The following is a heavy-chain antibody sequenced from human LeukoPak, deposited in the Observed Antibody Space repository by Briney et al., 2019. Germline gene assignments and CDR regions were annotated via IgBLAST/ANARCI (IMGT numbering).Heavy chain of an antibody. CDR1: LGTLSSYA. D-gene: IGHD3-3*01. V-gene: IGHV1-69*11. CDR2: IIPILGTP. J-gene: IGHJ5*02. CDR3: ARVTLYDFWGGYYNWFDP. Sequence: SVKVSCKASLGTLSSYAISWVRPAPEQGLEWVGRIIPILGTPNYPQKFQGRVTIPSDESTSTAYMELSSLRSEDTAVYYCARVTLYDFWGGYYNWFDPWGQGTLVTVSS.